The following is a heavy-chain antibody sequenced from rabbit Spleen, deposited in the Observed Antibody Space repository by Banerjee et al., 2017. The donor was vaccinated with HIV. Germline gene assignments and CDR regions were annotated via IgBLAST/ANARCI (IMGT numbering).Heavy chain of an antibody. CDR2: IDSVRSSDT. CDR1: GFSFSSSYW. Sequence: EESGGDLVKPEGSLTLTCTASGFSFSSSYWICWVRQAPGKGLEWVACIDSVRSSDTYYASWVNGRFTISKISSTVTLQMTSLTLADTATYFCARGAANAFDLWGQGTLVTVS. J-gene: IGHJ4*01. V-gene: IGHV1S45*01. CDR3: ARGAANAFDL.